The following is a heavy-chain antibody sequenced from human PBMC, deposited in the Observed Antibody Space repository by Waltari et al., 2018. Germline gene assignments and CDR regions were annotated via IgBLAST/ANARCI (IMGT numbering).Heavy chain of an antibody. D-gene: IGHD6-13*01. V-gene: IGHV1-2*02. CDR2: INPNSGGT. CDR1: GYTFTGYY. CDR3: ARDKGYSSSWYWFDP. J-gene: IGHJ5*02. Sequence: QVQLVQSGAEVKKPGASVKVSCKASGYTFTGYYMHWVRQAPGQGLEWMGWINPNSGGTNYAQKFQGRVTMTRDTAISTAYMELSRLRSDDTAVYYCARDKGYSSSWYWFDPWGQGTLVTVSS.